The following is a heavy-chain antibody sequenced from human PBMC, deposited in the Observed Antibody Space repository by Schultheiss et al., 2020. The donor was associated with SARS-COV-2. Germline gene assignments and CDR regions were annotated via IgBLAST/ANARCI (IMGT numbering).Heavy chain of an antibody. J-gene: IGHJ3*02. D-gene: IGHD2-21*01. Sequence: GGSLRLSCAASGFTFSSYWMSWVRQAPGKGLEWVANIKQDGSEKYYVDSVKGRFTISRDNAKNSLYLQMNSLRAEDTALYYCASELAYCGGDCYGGAFDIWGQGTMVTVSS. V-gene: IGHV3-7*03. CDR3: ASELAYCGGDCYGGAFDI. CDR2: IKQDGSEK. CDR1: GFTFSSYW.